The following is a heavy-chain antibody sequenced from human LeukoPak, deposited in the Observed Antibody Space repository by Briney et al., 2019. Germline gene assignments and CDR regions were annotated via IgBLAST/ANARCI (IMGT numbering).Heavy chain of an antibody. CDR1: GFSFSSCA. J-gene: IGHJ4*02. V-gene: IGHV3-23*01. D-gene: IGHD3-22*01. Sequence: GGSLRLSCAASGFSFSSCAMSWVRQAPGKGLEWVSAISDSGGSTYYADSVKGRFTISRDNSKNTLYLQMNSLRAEDTAVYFCAKRYYYDSSGYCFDYWGQGTLVTVSS. CDR2: ISDSGGST. CDR3: AKRYYYDSSGYCFDY.